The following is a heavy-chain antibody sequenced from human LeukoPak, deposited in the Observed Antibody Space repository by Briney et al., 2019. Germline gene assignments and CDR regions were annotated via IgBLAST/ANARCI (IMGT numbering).Heavy chain of an antibody. D-gene: IGHD6-19*01. J-gene: IGHJ6*02. Sequence: ASVNVSCKASGYTFTGYYMHWVRQAPGQGLEWMGWINPNSGGTNYAQKFQGWVTMTRDTSISTAYMELSRLRSDDTAVYYCARDRIAVAGAYYYYGMDVWGQGTTVTVSS. V-gene: IGHV1-2*04. CDR3: ARDRIAVAGAYYYYGMDV. CDR2: INPNSGGT. CDR1: GYTFTGYY.